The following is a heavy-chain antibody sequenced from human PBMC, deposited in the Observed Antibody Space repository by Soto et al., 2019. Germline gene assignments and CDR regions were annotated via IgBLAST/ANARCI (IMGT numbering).Heavy chain of an antibody. D-gene: IGHD3-10*01. CDR3: ARGRSIMVRGVIARIFDY. CDR1: GGSFSGYY. J-gene: IGHJ4*02. Sequence: QVQLQQWGAGLLKPSETLSLTCAVYGGSFSGYYWSWIRQPPGKGLEWIGEINHSGSTNYNPSLTRRVTISVDTSKNQFSLKLSSVTAADTAVYYCARGRSIMVRGVIARIFDYWGQGTLVTVSS. V-gene: IGHV4-34*01. CDR2: INHSGST.